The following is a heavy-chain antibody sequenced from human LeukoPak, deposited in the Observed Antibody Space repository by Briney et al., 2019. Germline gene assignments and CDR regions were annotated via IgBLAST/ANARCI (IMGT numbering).Heavy chain of an antibody. J-gene: IGHJ4*02. CDR3: VKTKGSSWHGLEY. V-gene: IGHV3-23*01. CDR1: GFSFNTYA. Sequence: PGGSLRLSCAASGFSFNTYAMAWVRQAPGKGLEWVSGTSGSGSTTYYADSVRGRFTISRDNSKDTLYLQVNSLRVEDTAIYYCVKTKGSSWHGLEYWGQGTLVTVSS. D-gene: IGHD2-2*01. CDR2: TSGSGSTT.